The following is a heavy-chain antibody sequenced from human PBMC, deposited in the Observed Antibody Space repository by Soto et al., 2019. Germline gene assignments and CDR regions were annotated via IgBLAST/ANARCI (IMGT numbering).Heavy chain of an antibody. Sequence: EVQLVESGGGLIQPGGSLRLSCAASGFTVSSNYMSWVRQAPGKGLEWVSVIYSGGSTYYADSVKGRFTISRDNSKNTLYLQMNSLRAEDTAVYYCAREGYDSSFEYFQHWGQGTLVTVSS. V-gene: IGHV3-53*01. J-gene: IGHJ1*01. D-gene: IGHD3-22*01. CDR2: IYSGGST. CDR3: AREGYDSSFEYFQH. CDR1: GFTVSSNY.